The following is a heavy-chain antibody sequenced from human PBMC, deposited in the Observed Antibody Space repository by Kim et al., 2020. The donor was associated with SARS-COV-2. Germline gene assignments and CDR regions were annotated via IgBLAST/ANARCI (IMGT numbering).Heavy chain of an antibody. V-gene: IGHV1-8*01. J-gene: IGHJ6*02. CDR2: MNPNSGNT. CDR3: ARGQGGYCTGGVCPWGGYYYYGMDV. CDR1: GYTFTSYD. D-gene: IGHD2-8*02. Sequence: ASVKVSCKASGYTFTSYDINWVRQATGQGLEWMGWMNPNSGNTGYAQKFQGRVTMTRNTSISTAYMELSSLRSEDTAVYYCARGQGGYCTGGVCPWGGYYYYGMDVWGQGTTVTVSS.